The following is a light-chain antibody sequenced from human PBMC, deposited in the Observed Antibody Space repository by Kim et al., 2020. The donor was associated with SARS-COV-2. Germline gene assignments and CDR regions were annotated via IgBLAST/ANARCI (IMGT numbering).Light chain of an antibody. V-gene: IGKV3-20*01. J-gene: IGKJ4*01. CDR1: QRISSSY. CDR2: GAF. Sequence: DIVLTQSPDVLSLSPGETATLSCRATQRISSSYFAWYQQKPGQAPRLLIYGAFTRATGIPDRFSGSGSETDFTLTISRLEPEDFAVYFCQQYDSSPLTFGGGTKVDIK. CDR3: QQYDSSPLT.